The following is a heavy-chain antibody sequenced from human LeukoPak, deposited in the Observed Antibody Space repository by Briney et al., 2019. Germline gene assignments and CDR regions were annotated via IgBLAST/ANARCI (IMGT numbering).Heavy chain of an antibody. Sequence: SVKVSCKASGYTFTSYGISWVPQAPGQGLEWIGWISAYNGNTNYAQKLQGRVTMTTDTSTSTAYMELRSLRSDDTAVYYCARLGAGWAYCGGDCYSPREYWGQGTLVTVSS. CDR1: GYTFTSYG. CDR2: ISAYNGNT. J-gene: IGHJ4*02. D-gene: IGHD2-21*02. V-gene: IGHV1-18*01. CDR3: ARLGAGWAYCGGDCYSPREY.